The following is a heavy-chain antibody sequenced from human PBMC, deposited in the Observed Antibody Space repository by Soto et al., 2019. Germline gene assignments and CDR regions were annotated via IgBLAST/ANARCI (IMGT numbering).Heavy chain of an antibody. CDR2: IYPGDSDT. V-gene: IGHV5-51*01. J-gene: IGHJ2*01. CDR1: GYSFTSYW. CDR3: ARGYWYFDL. Sequence: EVQLVQSGAEVKKPGESLKISCKGSGYSFTSYWIGWVRQMPGKGLEWMGIIYPGDSDTRYSQSFQGQVTIAADKSISPACRQRGSWKAADSAMYYCARGYWYFDLWGRGTLVTVSS.